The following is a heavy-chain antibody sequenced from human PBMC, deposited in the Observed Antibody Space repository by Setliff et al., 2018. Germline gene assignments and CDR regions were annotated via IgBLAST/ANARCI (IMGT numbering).Heavy chain of an antibody. CDR3: ERSSDSGYYHQRDAFDI. V-gene: IGHV1-69*13. CDR2: IIPLFGTT. D-gene: IGHD3-22*01. J-gene: IGHJ3*02. Sequence: ASVKVSCKASGGSFNTYGFSWVRQAPGQGLEWMGRIIPLFGTTTYAQKFQGRVTITADESTNTAYLDLRSLRSDDTAVYYCERSSDSGYYHQRDAFDIWGQGTRVTV. CDR1: GGSFNTYG.